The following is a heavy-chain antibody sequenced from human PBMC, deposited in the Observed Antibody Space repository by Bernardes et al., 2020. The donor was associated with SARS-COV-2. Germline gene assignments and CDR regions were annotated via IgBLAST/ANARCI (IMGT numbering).Heavy chain of an antibody. CDR1: GFIFSDYY. Sequence: GGSLRLSCAASGFIFSDYYMIWIRQARGKGLEWVSYISSTSSPTNYADSVKGRFTISRDNAKNSVYLQMNSLKAEDTAVYYCARGGTSRAGYFDSWGQGTLVTVSS. CDR3: ARGGTSRAGYFDS. J-gene: IGHJ4*02. CDR2: ISSTSSPT. D-gene: IGHD2-2*03. V-gene: IGHV3-11*05.